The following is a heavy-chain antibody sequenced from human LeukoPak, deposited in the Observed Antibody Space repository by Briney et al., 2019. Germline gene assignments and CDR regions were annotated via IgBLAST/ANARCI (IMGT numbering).Heavy chain of an antibody. CDR1: GFTFISYG. Sequence: GGSLRLSCAASGFTFISYGMYWVRQAPGKGLESVAFIRYDGSNKYYADSVKGRFTVSGDNSKNTLYLQMKSLRAEDTAVYYCAKGGGYEAQYYYYYLDVWGKGTTVTISS. J-gene: IGHJ6*03. CDR3: AKGGGYEAQYYYYYLDV. V-gene: IGHV3-30*02. CDR2: IRYDGSNK. D-gene: IGHD5-12*01.